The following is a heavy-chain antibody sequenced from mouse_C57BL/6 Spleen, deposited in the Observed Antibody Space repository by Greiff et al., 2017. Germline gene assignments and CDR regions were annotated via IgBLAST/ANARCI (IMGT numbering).Heavy chain of an antibody. J-gene: IGHJ2*01. V-gene: IGHV1-53*01. CDR1: GYTFTSYW. CDR2: INPSNGGT. Sequence: QVQLQQPGTELVKPGASVKLSCKASGYTFTSYWMHWVKQRPGQGLEWIGNINPSNGGTNYNEKFKSKATLTVDKSSSTAYMQLSSLTSEDSSVYYGARNYGNYEGYFDYWGQGTTLTVSS. CDR3: ARNYGNYEGYFDY. D-gene: IGHD2-1*01.